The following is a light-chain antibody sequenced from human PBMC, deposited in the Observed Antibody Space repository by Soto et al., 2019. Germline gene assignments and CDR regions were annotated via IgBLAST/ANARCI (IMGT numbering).Light chain of an antibody. Sequence: DIQMTQSPSSLSASVGDRVTITCRASQSINNYLNWYRQKLGEAPKILIYVASSLQSGVPARFIGSGSGTDFTLTISSLQPEDFATYYCQQSYNTPRTFGQGTKVDIK. CDR2: VAS. J-gene: IGKJ1*01. CDR1: QSINNY. V-gene: IGKV1-39*01. CDR3: QQSYNTPRT.